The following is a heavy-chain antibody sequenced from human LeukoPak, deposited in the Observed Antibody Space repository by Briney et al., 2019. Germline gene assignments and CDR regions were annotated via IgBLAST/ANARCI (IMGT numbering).Heavy chain of an antibody. CDR3: AANGGPFDF. Sequence: GGSLRLSCAASGFTFTSYWMSWVRQAPGKGLEWVANINQHGTDKYHVASVRGRFTISRDNAKNSLYLQINSLRAEDTAVYYCAANGGPFDFWGQGTLVTVSS. D-gene: IGHD4-23*01. V-gene: IGHV3-7*05. CDR1: GFTFTSYW. J-gene: IGHJ4*02. CDR2: INQHGTDK.